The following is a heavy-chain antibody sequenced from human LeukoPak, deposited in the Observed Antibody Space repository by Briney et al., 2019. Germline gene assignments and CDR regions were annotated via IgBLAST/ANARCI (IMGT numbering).Heavy chain of an antibody. CDR2: IWEDGTNI. Sequence: GGSLRLSCAASGFTFSIYGMHWVRQAPGKGLEWVAAIWEDGTNINYADSVKGRFTISRDNSKNTLYLQLNNLRAEDMALYYCARVGYNSGWYEYWGQRTLVTVSS. J-gene: IGHJ4*02. V-gene: IGHV3-33*01. CDR3: ARVGYNSGWYEY. CDR1: GFTFSIYG. D-gene: IGHD6-19*01.